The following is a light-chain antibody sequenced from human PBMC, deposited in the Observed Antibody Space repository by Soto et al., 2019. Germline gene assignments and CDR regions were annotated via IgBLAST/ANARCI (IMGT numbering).Light chain of an antibody. CDR1: QRMSAW. Sequence: DIQMTQSPTTLSASVGDRVIITCRASQRMSAWLAWYQQKPGKAPTLLIYDASSLENGVPSRFSGSGSGTDFTLTISSQQPNDFAAYYCQQYDTYPWTFGQGTKVEIK. CDR2: DAS. V-gene: IGKV1-5*01. J-gene: IGKJ1*01. CDR3: QQYDTYPWT.